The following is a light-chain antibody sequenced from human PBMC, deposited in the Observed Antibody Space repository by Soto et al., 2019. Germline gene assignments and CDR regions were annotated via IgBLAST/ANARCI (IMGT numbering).Light chain of an antibody. CDR3: MQAPHSHWT. Sequence: DILMTKPQLSSPVTLGQASSISCRSSQSLLHSDGNTYVSWFKQRPGQPPRLRSEKVYDRFSWVPDRGSGRGAGTDCTRTSSRVEAEDVGIEYGMQAPHSHWTFGQGTKVDI. CDR2: KVY. CDR1: QSLLHSDGNTY. V-gene: IGKV2-24*01. J-gene: IGKJ1*01.